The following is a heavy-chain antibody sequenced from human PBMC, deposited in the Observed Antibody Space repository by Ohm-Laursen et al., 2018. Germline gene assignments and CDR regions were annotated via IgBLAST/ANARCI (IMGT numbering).Heavy chain of an antibody. CDR3: ARDRKYFQH. Sequence: SETLSLTCTVSGGSISSYFWTWIRQSPGKGLEWIGYIYYSGSTNYNPSLKSRVTISVDTSKNQFSLNLSSVTAADTAMYYCARDRKYFQHWGQGTLVTVSS. V-gene: IGHV4-59*01. J-gene: IGHJ1*01. CDR1: GGSISSYF. CDR2: IYYSGST.